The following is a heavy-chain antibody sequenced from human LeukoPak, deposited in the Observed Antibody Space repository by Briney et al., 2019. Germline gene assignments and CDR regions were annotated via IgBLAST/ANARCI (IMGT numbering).Heavy chain of an antibody. V-gene: IGHV3-23*01. CDR1: GFTFSSYA. J-gene: IGHJ4*02. Sequence: GGSLRLSCAASGFTFSSYAMSWVRQAPGKGLEWVSGISGSGGSTYYADSVKGRFTISRDNSKNTLYLQMNSLRAEDTAVYYCAKLYSSSWYGYFDYWGQGTLVTVSS. CDR3: AKLYSSSWYGYFDY. D-gene: IGHD6-13*01. CDR2: ISGSGGST.